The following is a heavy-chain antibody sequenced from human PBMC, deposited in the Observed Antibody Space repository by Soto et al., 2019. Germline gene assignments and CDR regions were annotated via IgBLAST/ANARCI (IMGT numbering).Heavy chain of an antibody. CDR3: ARKYGDRSFDY. Sequence: PSETLSLTCTVSGGSVTSDEDYWTWIRQSPGKGLEWIGYISNSGSTGYNPSLKTRLSMSVDRSKNQFTLRLTSVTAADTAVYYCARKYGDRSFDYWGQGTLVTVSS. D-gene: IGHD4-17*01. V-gene: IGHV4-30-4*01. CDR1: GGSVTSDEDY. J-gene: IGHJ4*02. CDR2: ISNSGST.